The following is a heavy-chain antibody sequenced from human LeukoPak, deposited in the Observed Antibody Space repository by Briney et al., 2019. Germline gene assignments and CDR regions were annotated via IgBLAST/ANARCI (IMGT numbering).Heavy chain of an antibody. Sequence: SETLSLTCTVSGGSISSYYWSWIRQPPGKGLEWIGYIYTSGSTNYNPSLKSRVTISVDTSKNQFSLKLSSVTAADTAVYYCARQASLGGNWFDPWGQGTLVTASS. CDR1: GGSISSYY. D-gene: IGHD3-16*01. J-gene: IGHJ5*02. V-gene: IGHV4-4*09. CDR2: IYTSGST. CDR3: ARQASLGGNWFDP.